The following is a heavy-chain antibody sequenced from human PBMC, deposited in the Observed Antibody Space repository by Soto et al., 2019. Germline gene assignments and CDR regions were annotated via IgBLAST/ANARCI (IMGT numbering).Heavy chain of an antibody. CDR3: ARVVVPTTATTSKWFDP. CDR2: INPSGGST. CDR1: GGTLSSYA. V-gene: IGHV1-46*01. D-gene: IGHD4-17*01. J-gene: IGHJ5*02. Sequence: ASVKVSCKASGGTLSSYAISWVRQAPGQGLEWMGGINPSGGSTNYAQRFQGRVTMTSDTSTSTVYMELSSLRADDTAVYYCARVVVPTTATTSKWFDPWGQGQWSPSPQ.